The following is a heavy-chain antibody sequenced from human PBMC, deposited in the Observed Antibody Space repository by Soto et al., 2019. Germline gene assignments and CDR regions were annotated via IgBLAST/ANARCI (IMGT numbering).Heavy chain of an antibody. CDR3: ARGSGQWLPSNY. Sequence: ALSLTCTVSGGSIGRGAYNWSWIRQPPGKGLEWIGNISYSGNTNSTPSLKSRIVMSIATSKNQFSLTLCSVTAAYTPVPFCARGSGQWLPSNYWGQGTRVTVSS. CDR1: GGSIGRGAYN. D-gene: IGHD6-19*01. CDR2: ISYSGNT. J-gene: IGHJ4*02. V-gene: IGHV4-30-4*01.